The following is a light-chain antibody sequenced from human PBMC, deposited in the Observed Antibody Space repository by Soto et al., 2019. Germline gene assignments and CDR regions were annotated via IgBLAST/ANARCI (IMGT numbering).Light chain of an antibody. CDR3: SSNVGSNNFV. J-gene: IGLJ1*01. V-gene: IGLV2-8*01. CDR1: SSDIANYKY. Sequence: QSVLTQPPSASGSPGQSVTISCTGTSSDIANYKYVSWYQQHPGKAPKLIIYEVTERPSGVPDRFSGSKSGNTASLTVSGLQAEDEALYYCSSNVGSNNFVFGTGTKVTVL. CDR2: EVT.